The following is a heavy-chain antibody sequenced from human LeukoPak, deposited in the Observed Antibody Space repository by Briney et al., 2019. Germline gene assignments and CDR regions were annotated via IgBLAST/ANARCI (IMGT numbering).Heavy chain of an antibody. CDR3: ARHSSSCFDY. D-gene: IGHD6-13*01. V-gene: IGHV4-39*01. Sequence: PSETLSLICTVSGGSISSSSYYWGWIRQPPGKGLEWIGSIYYSGSTYYNPSLKSRVTISVDTSKNQFSLKLSSVTAADTAVYYCARHSSSCFDYWGQGTLVTVPS. CDR2: IYYSGST. J-gene: IGHJ4*02. CDR1: GGSISSSSYY.